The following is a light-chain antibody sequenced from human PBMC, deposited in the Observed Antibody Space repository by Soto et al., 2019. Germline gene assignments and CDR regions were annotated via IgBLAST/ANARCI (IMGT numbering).Light chain of an antibody. V-gene: IGLV2-11*01. CDR2: DVS. CDR1: SSDVGAYNY. Sequence: QSVLTQPRSVSGCPGQSVTISCTGTSSDVGAYNYVSWYQQHPGKAPKLMTYDVSKRPSGVPDRFSGSKSGNTASLTISGLQAEDEADYYCCSYADNYSYVCGTGTKVTVL. CDR3: CSYADNYSYV. J-gene: IGLJ1*01.